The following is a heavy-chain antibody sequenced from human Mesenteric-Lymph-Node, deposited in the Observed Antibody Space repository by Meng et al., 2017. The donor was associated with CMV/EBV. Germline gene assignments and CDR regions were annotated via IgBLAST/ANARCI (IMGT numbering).Heavy chain of an antibody. Sequence: SETLSLTCTVSGGSISSYYWNWIRQPPGKGLEWIGCVYYTGSTSYNPSLKSRVTMSIDTSKDQFSLRLRSVTAADTAVYFCARASNTYSYDSGGEDNWFDPWGQGTLVTVSS. CDR2: VYYTGST. J-gene: IGHJ5*02. V-gene: IGHV4-59*01. CDR3: ARASNTYSYDSGGEDNWFDP. D-gene: IGHD3-22*01. CDR1: GGSISSYY.